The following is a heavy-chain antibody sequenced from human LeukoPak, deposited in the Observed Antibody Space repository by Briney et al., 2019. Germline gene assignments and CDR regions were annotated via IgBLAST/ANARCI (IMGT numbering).Heavy chain of an antibody. CDR2: IIPIFGTA. CDR3: ARGPINADHYYYYYYMDV. CDR1: GGTFSSYA. Sequence: GASVKVSCKASGGTFSSYAISWVRQAPGQGLEWMGGIIPIFGTANYAQKFQGRVTITADESTSTAYMELSSLRSEDTAVYYCARGPINADHYYYYYYMDVWGKGTTVTISS. V-gene: IGHV1-69*13. J-gene: IGHJ6*03.